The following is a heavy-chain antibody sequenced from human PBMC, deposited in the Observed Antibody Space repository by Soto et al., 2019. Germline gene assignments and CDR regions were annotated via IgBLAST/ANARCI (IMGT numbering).Heavy chain of an antibody. Sequence: LKISCKTSGYSFLNYWIGWVRQMPGKGLEWMGIIYPGDSDARYSPSFQGQVTISADKSISTVYLQWSSLKASDTAMYYCARHIVDTSMTASFNYWGQGTQVTVSS. J-gene: IGHJ4*02. D-gene: IGHD5-18*01. CDR2: IYPGDSDA. V-gene: IGHV5-51*01. CDR1: GYSFLNYW. CDR3: ARHIVDTSMTASFNY.